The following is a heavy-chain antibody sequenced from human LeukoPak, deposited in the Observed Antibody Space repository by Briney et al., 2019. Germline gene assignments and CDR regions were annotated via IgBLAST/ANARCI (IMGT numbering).Heavy chain of an antibody. CDR1: GFTLSSYW. CDR2: IKQDGSEK. D-gene: IGHD3-22*01. CDR3: ARDGFGGMIEDY. J-gene: IGHJ4*02. V-gene: IGHV3-7*01. Sequence: PGESLRLSCAASGFTLSSYWMSWVRQAPGKGLEWVADIKQDGSEKYYVDSVKGRFTISRDNAKNSLYLQMNSLRAEDTAVYYCARDGFGGMIEDYWGQGTLVAVSS.